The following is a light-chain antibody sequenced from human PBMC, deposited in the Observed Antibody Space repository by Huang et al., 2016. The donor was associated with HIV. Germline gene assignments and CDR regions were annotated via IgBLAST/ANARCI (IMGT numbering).Light chain of an antibody. CDR3: QQSYSALGLT. CDR2: VAS. Sequence: DIQMTQSPSSLSASVGDRVTIACRASQSIGTYLNWYQQKPGKAPRRLIHVASSLQSGVPSRFSGSGSGTDFTLTISSLQPEEFATYYCQQSYSALGLTFGGGTKVEIK. J-gene: IGKJ4*01. CDR1: QSIGTY. V-gene: IGKV1-39*01.